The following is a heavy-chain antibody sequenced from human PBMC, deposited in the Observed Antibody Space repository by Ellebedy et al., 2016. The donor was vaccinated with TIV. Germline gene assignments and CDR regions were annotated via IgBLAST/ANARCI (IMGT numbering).Heavy chain of an antibody. CDR1: GYTFTDYD. V-gene: IGHV1-8*01. D-gene: IGHD3-16*02. Sequence: ASVKVSCKASGYTFTDYDVNWVRQATGQGLEWMGWMNPNSDNTGYAQKFQGTVTMTRNTSITTAYMELNSLRTEDTAVYYCARMFYDNVWGRYRFLDYWGQGTLVTVSS. J-gene: IGHJ4*02. CDR2: MNPNSDNT. CDR3: ARMFYDNVWGRYRFLDY.